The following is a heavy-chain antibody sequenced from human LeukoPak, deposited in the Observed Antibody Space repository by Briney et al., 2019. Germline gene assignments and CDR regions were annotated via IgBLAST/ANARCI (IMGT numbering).Heavy chain of an antibody. J-gene: IGHJ1*01. CDR2: INPNSGGT. CDR3: ARPQWLDHHPVTSD. Sequence: ASVKVSCKASGYTSTGYYMHWVRRAPGQGLEWMGWINPNSGGTNYAQKFQGRVTMTRDTSISTAYMELSRLRSDDTAVYYCARPQWLDHHPVTSDWGQGTLVTVSS. V-gene: IGHV1-2*02. CDR1: GYTSTGYY. D-gene: IGHD6-19*01.